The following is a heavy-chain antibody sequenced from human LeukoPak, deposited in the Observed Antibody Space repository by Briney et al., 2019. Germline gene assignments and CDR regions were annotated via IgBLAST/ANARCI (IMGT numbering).Heavy chain of an antibody. V-gene: IGHV4-4*09. CDR3: ARQNDYGGNSDY. CDR2: IYTSGST. Sequence: SETLSLTCTVSGGSISSYYWSWIRQPPGKGLEWIGYIYTSGSTNYNPSLKSRVTISVDTSKNQFSLKLSSVTAVDTAVYYCARQNDYGGNSDYWGQGTLVTVSS. D-gene: IGHD4-23*01. CDR1: GGSISSYY. J-gene: IGHJ4*02.